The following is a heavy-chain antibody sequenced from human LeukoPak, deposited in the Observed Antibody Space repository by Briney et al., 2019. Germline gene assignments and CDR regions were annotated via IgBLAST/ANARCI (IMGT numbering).Heavy chain of an antibody. V-gene: IGHV4-34*01. CDR3: ARGDTSFSTLDL. CDR2: INDSGDT. CDR1: GGSISSYY. Sequence: SETLSLTCTVSGGSISSYYWTWIRQSPGRGLEWIGEINDSGDTRSNPSLKSRVSISTDTSRNQFSLNMSSVTAADTAVYYCARGDTSFSTLDLWGQGSLITVSS. D-gene: IGHD3-3*01. J-gene: IGHJ5*02.